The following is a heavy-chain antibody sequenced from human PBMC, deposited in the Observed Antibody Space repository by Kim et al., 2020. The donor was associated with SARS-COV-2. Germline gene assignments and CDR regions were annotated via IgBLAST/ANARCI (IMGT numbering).Heavy chain of an antibody. Sequence: DYARRFHGRVTITADESTSTVYMELSSLRSDDTAVYYCAKGTGTGAFDIWGQGTMVLVSS. D-gene: IGHD3-10*01. V-gene: IGHV1-69*01. CDR3: AKGTGTGAFDI. J-gene: IGHJ3*02.